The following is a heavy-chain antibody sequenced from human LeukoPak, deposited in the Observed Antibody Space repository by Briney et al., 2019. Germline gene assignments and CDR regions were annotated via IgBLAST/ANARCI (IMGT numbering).Heavy chain of an antibody. CDR2: IYYSGST. V-gene: IGHV4-39*07. D-gene: IGHD6-13*01. Sequence: SETLSLTCTVSGGSISSSSYYWGWIRQPPGKGLEWIGSIYYSGSTYYNPSLKSRVTISVDTSKNQFSLKLSSVTAADTAVYYCARRLAAAGTYYYYGMDVWGQGTTVTVSS. CDR3: ARRLAAAGTYYYYGMDV. J-gene: IGHJ6*02. CDR1: GGSISSSSYY.